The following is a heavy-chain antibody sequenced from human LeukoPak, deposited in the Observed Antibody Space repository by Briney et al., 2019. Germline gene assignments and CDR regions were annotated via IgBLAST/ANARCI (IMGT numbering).Heavy chain of an antibody. CDR3: ARAVLWDMIDV. Sequence: SVKLSCKSSGGTFSSYAISWVRQAPGQGLEWMGMIIPILGIANYAQKFQGRGTITADKSTSTAYMELSSLSSEDTAVYYCARAVLWDMIDVWGQGTLVTVSS. D-gene: IGHD3-22*01. CDR1: GGTFSSYA. CDR2: IIPILGIA. J-gene: IGHJ4*02. V-gene: IGHV1-69*04.